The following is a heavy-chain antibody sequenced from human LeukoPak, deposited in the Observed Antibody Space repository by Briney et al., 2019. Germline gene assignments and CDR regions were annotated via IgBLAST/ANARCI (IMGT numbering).Heavy chain of an antibody. D-gene: IGHD3-9*01. V-gene: IGHV4-34*01. CDR2: INHSGST. CDR1: GGSFSGYY. J-gene: IGHJ4*02. CDR3: ARLGLTGGFDY. Sequence: PSETLSLTCAVYGGSFSGYYWSWIRQPPGKGLEWIGEINHSGSTNYNPSLKSRVAISVDTSKNQFSLKLSSVTAADTAVYYCARLGLTGGFDYWGQGTLVTVSS.